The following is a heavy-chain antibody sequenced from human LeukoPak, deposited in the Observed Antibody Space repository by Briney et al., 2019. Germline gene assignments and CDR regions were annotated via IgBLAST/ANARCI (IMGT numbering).Heavy chain of an antibody. D-gene: IGHD6-25*01. CDR1: GYSLSDVS. V-gene: IGHV1-24*01. CDR3: ATDQAAGAPFDH. Sequence: ASVKVPCKVSGYSLSDVSLHWVRQAPGKGLEWMATFNLIDAQTIYAQKFQGRLTMTEDTSTNAAYMEVSSLRFEDTAIYYCATDQAAGAPFDHWGQGTLVTVSA. CDR2: FNLIDAQT. J-gene: IGHJ4*02.